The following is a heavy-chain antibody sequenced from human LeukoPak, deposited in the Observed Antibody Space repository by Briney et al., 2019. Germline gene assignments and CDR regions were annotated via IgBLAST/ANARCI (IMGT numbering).Heavy chain of an antibody. CDR2: IKQDGSDM. Sequence: GGSLRLSCAASGFTFSNYGMSWVRQAPGKGLEWVANIKQDGSDMFYVDSVKGRFTISRDNAKNSLYLQMSSLRAEDTALYYCTRFRGYYASGGGPTYFDSWGQGTLVTVSS. CDR1: GFTFSNYG. D-gene: IGHD3-10*01. CDR3: TRFRGYYASGGGPTYFDS. J-gene: IGHJ4*02. V-gene: IGHV3-7*01.